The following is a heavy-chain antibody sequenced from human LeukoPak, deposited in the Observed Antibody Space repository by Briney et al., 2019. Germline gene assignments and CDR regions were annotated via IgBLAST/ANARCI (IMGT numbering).Heavy chain of an antibody. CDR2: ISSSGSII. CDR1: GFTFSSYE. V-gene: IGHV3-48*03. Sequence: AGGSLRLSCAASGFTFSSYEMNWVRQAPGKGLEWVSYISSSGSIIYYADSVKGRFTISRDNAKNSLYLQMNSLRAEDTAVYYCARGAFGTVAGRNYYYYYMDVWGKGTTVTISS. CDR3: ARGAFGTVAGRNYYYYYMDV. D-gene: IGHD6-19*01. J-gene: IGHJ6*03.